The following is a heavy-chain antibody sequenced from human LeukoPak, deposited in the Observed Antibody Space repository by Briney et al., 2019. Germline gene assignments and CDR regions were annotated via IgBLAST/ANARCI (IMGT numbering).Heavy chain of an antibody. CDR2: INPKSGDT. J-gene: IGHJ4*02. V-gene: IGHV1-2*06. Sequence: ASVKVSCKASGYSFIDYYIHWVRQARGQGLEGMGRINPKSGDTNYPQNFQGRVTMTSDTSINTAYMELSRLTSDDTAVYYCARDLPSTSYWELDYWGQGTLVTVSS. CDR3: ARDLPSTSYWELDY. D-gene: IGHD1-26*01. CDR1: GYSFIDYY.